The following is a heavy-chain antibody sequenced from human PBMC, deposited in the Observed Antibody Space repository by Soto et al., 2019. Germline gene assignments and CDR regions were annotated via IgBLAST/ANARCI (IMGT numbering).Heavy chain of an antibody. V-gene: IGHV4-59*12. CDR2: IYYSGST. CDR3: ARASSYYYYGMDV. CDR1: GGSISSYY. D-gene: IGHD6-6*01. J-gene: IGHJ6*02. Sequence: SETLSLTCTVSGGSISSYYWSWIRQPPGKGLEWIGYIYYSGSTNYNPSLKSRVTISVDTSKNQFSLKLSSVTAADTAVYYCARASSYYYYGMDVWGQGTTVTVSS.